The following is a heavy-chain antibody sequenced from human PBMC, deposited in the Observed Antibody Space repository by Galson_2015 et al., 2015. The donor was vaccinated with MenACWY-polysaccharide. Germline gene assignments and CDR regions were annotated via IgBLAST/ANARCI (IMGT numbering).Heavy chain of an antibody. CDR1: GYTFTSYG. Sequence: SVKVSCKASGYTFTSYGISWVRQAPGQGLEWMGWISAYNGNTNYAQKLQGRVTMTTDTSTSTAHMELRSLRSDDTAVYYCARFRYSSSGEIWGQGTMVTVSS. J-gene: IGHJ3*02. CDR3: ARFRYSSSGEI. CDR2: ISAYNGNT. D-gene: IGHD6-13*01. V-gene: IGHV1-18*01.